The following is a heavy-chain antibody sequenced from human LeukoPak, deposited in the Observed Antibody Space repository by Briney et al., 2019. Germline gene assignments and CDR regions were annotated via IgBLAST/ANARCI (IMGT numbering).Heavy chain of an antibody. CDR3: AAEKLVGARLFDY. V-gene: IGHV1-58*02. CDR2: IVVGSGNT. D-gene: IGHD1-26*01. Sequence: SVKVSCKASGFTFTSSAMQWVRQARGQRLEWIGWIVVGSGNTNYAQKFQERVTITRDMSTSTAYMELSSLRSEDTAVYYCAAEKLVGARLFDYWGQGTLVTVSS. CDR1: GFTFTSSA. J-gene: IGHJ4*02.